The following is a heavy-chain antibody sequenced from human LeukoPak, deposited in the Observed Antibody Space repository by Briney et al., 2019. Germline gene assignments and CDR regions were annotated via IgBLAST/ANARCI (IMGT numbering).Heavy chain of an antibody. CDR1: GYTFTSYD. V-gene: IGHV1-8*01. Sequence: ASVKVSYKASGYTFTSYDINWVRQATGQGLEWMGWMNADSGSTAFAQKFQGRVTMTRNTTTSTAYMELSSVRPDDTAVYYCARAAHYSYYYGMDVWGQGTTVTVSS. CDR3: ARAAHYSYYYGMDV. CDR2: MNADSGST. J-gene: IGHJ6*02.